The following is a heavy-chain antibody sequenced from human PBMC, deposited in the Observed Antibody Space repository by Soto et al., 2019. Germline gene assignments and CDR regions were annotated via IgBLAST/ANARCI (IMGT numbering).Heavy chain of an antibody. J-gene: IGHJ4*02. Sequence: QVQLQESGPGLVKPSGTLSLTCAVSSGSISSSNWWSWVHQPPGKGLEWIGEIYHSGSTNYNPSLKSRVTISVDKSKNQFSLKLSSVTAADTAVYYCATAPHDYGDREQFDYWGQGTLVTVSS. CDR2: IYHSGST. D-gene: IGHD4-17*01. CDR1: SGSISSSNW. CDR3: ATAPHDYGDREQFDY. V-gene: IGHV4-4*02.